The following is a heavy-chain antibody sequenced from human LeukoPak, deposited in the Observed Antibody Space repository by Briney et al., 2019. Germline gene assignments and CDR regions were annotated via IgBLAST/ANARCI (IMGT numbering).Heavy chain of an antibody. Sequence: ASVKVSCKASGYTFTGYYMHWVRQAPGQGLEWMGWINPNSGGTNYAQKFQGRVTMTRDTSISTAYMELSRLRFDDTAVYYCARDPILRYFDWLFPGAYYFDYWGQGTLVTVSS. CDR2: INPNSGGT. D-gene: IGHD3-9*01. CDR1: GYTFTGYY. V-gene: IGHV1-2*02. CDR3: ARDPILRYFDWLFPGAYYFDY. J-gene: IGHJ4*02.